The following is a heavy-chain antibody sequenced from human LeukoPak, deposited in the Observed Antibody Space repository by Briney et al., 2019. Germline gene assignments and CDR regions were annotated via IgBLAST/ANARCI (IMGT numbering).Heavy chain of an antibody. D-gene: IGHD2-2*02. Sequence: PSETLSLTCSVSGGSININNYYWGWIRQPPGKGLEWIGNIYYSGSTYYNPSLGSRVTMSVDTSKYQFSLKLSFVTAADAAVYYCARLFAIPAAIREDWFDPWGQGTLVTVSS. CDR3: ARLFAIPAAIREDWFDP. CDR2: IYYSGST. CDR1: GGSININNYY. J-gene: IGHJ5*02. V-gene: IGHV4-39*01.